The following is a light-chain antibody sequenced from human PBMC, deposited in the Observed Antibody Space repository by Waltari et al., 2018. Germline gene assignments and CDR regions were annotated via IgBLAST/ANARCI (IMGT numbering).Light chain of an antibody. V-gene: IGLV3-19*01. CDR3: HSRETFSTRL. CDR2: GPD. Sequence: SSDLTQDPSLSVALGQTVRITCQGYSLRRYYASWYQHRPGQAPILVLYGPDNRPSGIPDRFSGSTSGNTASLTITGAQAEDEADYYCHSRETFSTRLFGGGTRLTV. CDR1: SLRRYY. J-gene: IGLJ2*01.